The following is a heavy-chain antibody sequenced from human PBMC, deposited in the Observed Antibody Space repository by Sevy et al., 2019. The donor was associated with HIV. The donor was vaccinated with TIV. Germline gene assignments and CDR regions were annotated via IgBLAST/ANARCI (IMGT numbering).Heavy chain of an antibody. D-gene: IGHD3-3*01. CDR2: ISAYNGNT. J-gene: IGHJ5*02. Sequence: ASVKVSCKASGYTFTSYGISWVRQAPGQGLEWMGWISAYNGNTNYAQKLQGRVTMTTDTSTSTAYMELRSLRSDDTAVYYCARHKSYYDFWSGYYWVVGRPWGGPNWFDPWGQGTLVTVSS. V-gene: IGHV1-18*01. CDR1: GYTFTSYG. CDR3: ARHKSYYDFWSGYYWVVGRPWGGPNWFDP.